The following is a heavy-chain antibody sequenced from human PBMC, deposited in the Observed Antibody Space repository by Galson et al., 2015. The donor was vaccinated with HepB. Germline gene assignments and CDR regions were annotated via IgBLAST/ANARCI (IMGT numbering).Heavy chain of an antibody. J-gene: IGHJ4*02. CDR2: RESGGST. Sequence: SLTLSCAAPGNTVRSNDMSWVRQEEGKGLEWVAARESGGSTYYADSVKGRFTISRDNSKNTLYLQMNSLRAEDTAVYYCARARDYGGNPDYWGQGTLVTVSS. V-gene: IGHV3-53*01. D-gene: IGHD4-23*01. CDR1: GNTVRSND. CDR3: ARARDYGGNPDY.